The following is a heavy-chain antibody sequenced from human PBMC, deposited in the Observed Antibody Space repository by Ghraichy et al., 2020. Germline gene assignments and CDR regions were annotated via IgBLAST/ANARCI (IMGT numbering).Heavy chain of an antibody. V-gene: IGHV1-2*02. J-gene: IGHJ4*02. D-gene: IGHD1-26*01. CDR2: INPNTGGT. Sequence: SVKVSCEASGYDFTGYYMHWVRQAPGQGLEWMGWINPNTGGTNYAQEFQGRVTMTRDTSISTAYMELSSLRSDDTALYYCARAQVGYWGQGTLVTVSS. CDR3: ARAQVGY. CDR1: GYDFTGYY.